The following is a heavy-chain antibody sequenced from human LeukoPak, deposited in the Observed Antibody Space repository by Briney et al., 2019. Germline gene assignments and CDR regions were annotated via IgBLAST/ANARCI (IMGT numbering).Heavy chain of an antibody. CDR2: MNPDSGNT. CDR1: GYTFTRYE. CDR3: ARGSFRGYCSSTSCYTVNY. J-gene: IGHJ4*02. D-gene: IGHD2-2*02. Sequence: ASVKVSCKAPGYTFTRYEINSVRRATGQGVEWRGWMNPDSGNTGDAQNLRGRVTMTSNTSISTAYMEQCTLRALGTGLCYCARGSFRGYCSSTSCYTVNYWGQGTLVTVSS. V-gene: IGHV1-8*01.